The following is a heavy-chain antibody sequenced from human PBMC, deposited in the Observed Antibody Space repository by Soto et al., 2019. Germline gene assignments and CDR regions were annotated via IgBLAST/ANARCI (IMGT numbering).Heavy chain of an antibody. D-gene: IGHD6-13*01. Sequence: EVQLVETGGGLIQPGGSLRLSCAASGFTVSSNYMSWVRQAPGKGLEWVSVIYSGGSTYYADSVKGRFTISRDNSKNTLYHQMNSLRAEDTAVYYCARGPYVGSSWYVPLLDYWGQGTLVTVAS. J-gene: IGHJ4*02. V-gene: IGHV3-53*02. CDR1: GFTVSSNY. CDR2: IYSGGST. CDR3: ARGPYVGSSWYVPLLDY.